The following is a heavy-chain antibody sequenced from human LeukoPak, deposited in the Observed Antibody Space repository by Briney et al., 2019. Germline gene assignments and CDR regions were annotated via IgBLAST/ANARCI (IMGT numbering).Heavy chain of an antibody. CDR2: IIPILGIA. Sequence: SVKVSCKASGGTFSSYAISWVRQAPGQGLEWMGRIIPILGIANYAQKFQGRVTITADKSTSTAYMELSSLRSEDTAVYYCARDREGGIVATTWFDPWGPGTLVTVSS. CDR3: ARDREGGIVATTWFDP. CDR1: GGTFSSYA. V-gene: IGHV1-69*04. J-gene: IGHJ5*02. D-gene: IGHD5-12*01.